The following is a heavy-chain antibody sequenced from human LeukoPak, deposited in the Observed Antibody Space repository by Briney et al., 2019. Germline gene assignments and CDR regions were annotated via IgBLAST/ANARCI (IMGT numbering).Heavy chain of an antibody. J-gene: IGHJ4*02. V-gene: IGHV4-39*07. CDR3: ARGGRLGESLYYFDY. CDR1: GGSISSSSYY. CDR2: IYDSGST. D-gene: IGHD3-16*01. Sequence: PSETLSLTCTVSGGSISSSSYYWGWIRQPPGKGLEWIGAIYDSGSTYYNPSLKSRVTISVDKSKNQFSLKLSSVTAADTAVYYCARGGRLGESLYYFDYWGQGTLVTVSS.